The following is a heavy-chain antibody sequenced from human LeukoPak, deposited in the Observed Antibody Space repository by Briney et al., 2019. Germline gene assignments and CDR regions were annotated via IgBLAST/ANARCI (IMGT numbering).Heavy chain of an antibody. V-gene: IGHV4-59*08. CDR3: ARHVGGSAGSFDY. Sequence: PSETLSLTCTVSGGSISSYYWSWLRQPPGKGLEWIGYIYYSGSTNYNPSLKSRVTISVDTSKNQFSLKLSSVTAADTAVYYCARHVGGSAGSFDYWGQGTLVTVSS. CDR2: IYYSGST. D-gene: IGHD1-26*01. J-gene: IGHJ4*02. CDR1: GGSISSYY.